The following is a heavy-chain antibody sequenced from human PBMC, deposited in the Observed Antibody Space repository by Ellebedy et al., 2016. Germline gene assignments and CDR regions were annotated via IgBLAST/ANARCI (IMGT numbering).Heavy chain of an antibody. Sequence: SGPTLVKPTQTLTLTCTFSGFSLNTSGLCVSWIRQPPGKALAWLARIAWDDAKYYRTSLKTRLTISKDTSNNQVVLTMTNMDPVDTATFYCARAIVAKVPYYYYYGMDVWGQGTTVTVSS. CDR2: IAWDDAK. J-gene: IGHJ6*02. V-gene: IGHV2-70*11. CDR3: ARAIVAKVPYYYYYGMDV. D-gene: IGHD5-12*01. CDR1: GFSLNTSGLC.